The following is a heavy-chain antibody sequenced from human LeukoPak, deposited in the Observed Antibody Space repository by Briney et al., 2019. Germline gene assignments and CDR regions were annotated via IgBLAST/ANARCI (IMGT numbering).Heavy chain of an antibody. CDR1: GFTFSSYG. D-gene: IGHD3-10*01. CDR3: AKGPGLLWFGDSMGYFGY. CDR2: IRYDGSNK. Sequence: GGSLRLSCAASGFTFSSYGMHWVRQAPGKGLEWVAFIRYDGSNKYYADSVKGRFTISRDNSKNTLYLQMNSLRAEDTAVYYCAKGPGLLWFGDSMGYFGYWGQGTLVTVSS. V-gene: IGHV3-30*02. J-gene: IGHJ4*02.